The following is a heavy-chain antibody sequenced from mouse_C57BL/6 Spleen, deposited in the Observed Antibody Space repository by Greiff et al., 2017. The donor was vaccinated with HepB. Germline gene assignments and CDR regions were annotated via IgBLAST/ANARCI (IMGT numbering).Heavy chain of an antibody. CDR2: INPGSGGT. CDR3: ARGGLRAPLRGY. CDR1: GYAFTNYL. V-gene: IGHV1-54*01. D-gene: IGHD3-1*01. Sequence: QVQLQQSGAELVRPGTSVKVSCKASGYAFTNYLIEWVKQRPGQGLEWIGVINPGSGGTNYNEKFKGKATLTADKSSSTAYMQLSSLTSEDSAVYFCARGGLRAPLRGYWGQGTTLTVSS. J-gene: IGHJ2*01.